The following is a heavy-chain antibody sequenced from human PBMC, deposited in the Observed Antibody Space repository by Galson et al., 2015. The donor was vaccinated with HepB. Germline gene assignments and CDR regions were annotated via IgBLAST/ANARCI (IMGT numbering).Heavy chain of an antibody. V-gene: IGHV3-48*01. CDR2: IRSSSSAM. J-gene: IGHJ4*01. Sequence: LRLSCAASGFSFTDYSMNWVRQAPGKGLEWISYIRSSSSAMFYADSVKGRFTISRDDAKNSLYLQMNSLGAEDTAVYYCAKEGHSGSYLDNWGQGTLVTVSS. CDR1: GFSFTDYS. D-gene: IGHD1-26*01. CDR3: AKEGHSGSYLDN.